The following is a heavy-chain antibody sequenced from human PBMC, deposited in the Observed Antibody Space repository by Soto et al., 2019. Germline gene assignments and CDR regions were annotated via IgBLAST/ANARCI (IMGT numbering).Heavy chain of an antibody. Sequence: QVQLQESGPGLVKPSETLSLTCTVSGGPIGSYYWSWIRQSPGKGLEWIGCVYYSDSTNYNPSLNSRVTISLDRSKNQFSLRLSSVTAADTAVYYCARTEASSWSFFYYGMDVWGQGTAVAVSS. V-gene: IGHV4-59*01. CDR3: ARTEASSWSFFYYGMDV. CDR1: GGPIGSYY. J-gene: IGHJ6*02. D-gene: IGHD6-13*01. CDR2: VYYSDST.